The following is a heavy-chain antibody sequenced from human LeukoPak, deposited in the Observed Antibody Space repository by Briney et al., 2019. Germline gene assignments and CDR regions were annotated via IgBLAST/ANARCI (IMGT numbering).Heavy chain of an antibody. D-gene: IGHD3-10*01. CDR2: IYSRGT. V-gene: IGHV4-4*07. CDR3: ARDSGTTGEVKFDP. Sequence: SETLSLTCTVSGASISSYYWSWIRQPPGKGLEWIGRIYSRGTTYNPSLKDRVTMSADTSRNHVSLTLNSVTAADTAVYYCARDSGTTGEVKFDPWGQGTLVTVSS. CDR1: GASISSYY. J-gene: IGHJ5*02.